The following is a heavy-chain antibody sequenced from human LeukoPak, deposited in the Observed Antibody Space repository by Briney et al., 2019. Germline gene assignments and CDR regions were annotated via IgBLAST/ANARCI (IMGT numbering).Heavy chain of an antibody. CDR3: ARSTGLRHYVILTGYPPVGMDV. V-gene: IGHV1-3*01. J-gene: IGHJ6*02. CDR1: GYTFTSYA. Sequence: ASVKVSCKASGYTFTSYAMHWVRQDPGQRLEWMGWINAGNGNTKYSQKFQGRVTITRDTSASTAHMELSSLRSEDTAVYYCARSTGLRHYVILTGYPPVGMDVWGQGTTVTVSS. CDR2: INAGNGNT. D-gene: IGHD3-9*01.